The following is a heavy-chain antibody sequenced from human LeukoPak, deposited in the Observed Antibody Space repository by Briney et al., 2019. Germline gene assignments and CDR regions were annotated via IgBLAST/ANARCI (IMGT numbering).Heavy chain of an antibody. D-gene: IGHD3-10*01. J-gene: IGHJ5*02. CDR2: INASNGKK. CDR3: ARERDYGSRFDP. V-gene: IGHV1-3*01. Sequence: ASVKVSCKASGYTFTSHGMHWVRQAPGQRLEWMGWINASNGKKKYSQKLQGRVTITRDTSTSTAYMELSSLRSEDTAVYYCARERDYGSRFDPWGQGTLVTVSS. CDR1: GYTFTSHG.